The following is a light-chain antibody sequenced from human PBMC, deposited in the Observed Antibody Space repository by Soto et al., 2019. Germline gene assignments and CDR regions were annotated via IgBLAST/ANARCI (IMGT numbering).Light chain of an antibody. CDR1: SSDVGGYNY. J-gene: IGLJ1*01. CDR3: SSYTGSSTQV. CDR2: DVS. Sequence: QSVLTQPASVSGSPGQSITISCTGTSSDVGGYNYVSWYQQHPGKAPKLMIYDVSNRPSGVSNRFSGSKSGNTASLTISGLQAEDEADYYCSSYTGSSTQVFGTGTKDTVL. V-gene: IGLV2-14*01.